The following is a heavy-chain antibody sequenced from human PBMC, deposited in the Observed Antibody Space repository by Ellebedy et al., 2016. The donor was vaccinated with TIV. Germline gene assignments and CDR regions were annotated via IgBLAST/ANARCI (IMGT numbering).Heavy chain of an antibody. V-gene: IGHV3-33*01. CDR2: IWYDGSNK. J-gene: IGHJ4*02. CDR3: ARSHYYDTSGPLDY. CDR1: GFIFSSYA. Sequence: GESLKISCAASGFIFSSYAMHWVRQTPGKGLEWVAVIWYDGSNKDYADSVKGRFTISRDNSENTLLLQINSLRAEDTAMYYCARSHYYDTSGPLDYWGQGTLVTVSS. D-gene: IGHD3-22*01.